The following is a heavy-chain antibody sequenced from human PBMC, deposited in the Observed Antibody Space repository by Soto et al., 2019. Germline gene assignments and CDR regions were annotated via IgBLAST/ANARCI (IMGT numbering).Heavy chain of an antibody. V-gene: IGHV4-59*08. CDR3: ARYNYGSGSTYFDY. Sequence: QVQLQESGPGLVKPSETLSLTCTVSGGSISSYYWSWIRQPPGKGLEWIGYIYYSGSTNYNPSLKSRVTXXVXTXXNQFSRKLNSMTAADTAVYYCARYNYGSGSTYFDYWGQGTLVTVSS. D-gene: IGHD3-16*01. CDR2: IYYSGST. CDR1: GGSISSYY. J-gene: IGHJ4*02.